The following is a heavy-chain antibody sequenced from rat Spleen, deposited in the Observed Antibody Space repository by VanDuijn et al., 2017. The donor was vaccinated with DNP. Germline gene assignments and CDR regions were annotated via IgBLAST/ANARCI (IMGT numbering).Heavy chain of an antibody. V-gene: IGHV5-19*01. D-gene: IGHD3-8*01. J-gene: IGHJ2*01. CDR2: LTNTGDGS. CDR3: TSNPHIRTAAPFDY. Sequence: EVQLVESGGGLVQPGRSLKLSCAASEFTFSNYGMHWIRQAPGKGLEWVASLTNTGDGSYYSDSVKGRFPISRDNAQSTLYLQMDSLRSEDTATYYCTSNPHIRTAAPFDYWGQGVLVIVSS. CDR1: EFTFSNYG.